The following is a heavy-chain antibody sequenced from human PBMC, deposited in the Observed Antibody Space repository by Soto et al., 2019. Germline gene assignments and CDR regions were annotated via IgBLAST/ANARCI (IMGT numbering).Heavy chain of an antibody. Sequence: SETLSLTCTVSGGSVSSGSYYWSWIRQPPGKGLEWIGYIYYSGSTNYNPSLKSRVTISVDTSKNQFSLKLSSVTAADTAVYYCAREEGAVANYYYYGMDVWGQGTTVTVSS. CDR3: AREEGAVANYYYYGMDV. D-gene: IGHD6-19*01. J-gene: IGHJ6*02. CDR2: IYYSGST. V-gene: IGHV4-61*01. CDR1: GGSVSSGSYY.